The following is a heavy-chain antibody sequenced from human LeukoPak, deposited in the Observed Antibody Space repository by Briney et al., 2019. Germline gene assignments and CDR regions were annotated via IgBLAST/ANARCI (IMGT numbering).Heavy chain of an antibody. V-gene: IGHV4-59*01. CDR2: IYYSGST. J-gene: IGHJ5*01. Sequence: SETLSLTCTVSGGSISNYYWSWIRQPPGKGLEWIGYIYYSGSTNYNPSLKSRVTISVDTSKNQFSLKLSSVTAADTAAYYCARNHGGWFDSWGQGTLVTVSS. CDR1: GGSISNYY. CDR3: ARNHGGWFDS. D-gene: IGHD4-23*01.